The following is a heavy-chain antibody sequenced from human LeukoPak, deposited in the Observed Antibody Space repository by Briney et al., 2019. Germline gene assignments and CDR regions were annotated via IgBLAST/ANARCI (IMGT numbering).Heavy chain of an antibody. CDR1: GFTFSNYW. CDR3: VRGTRSNSS. CDR2: IKEDGSDK. V-gene: IGHV3-7*01. Sequence: PGGSLRLSCTASGFTFSNYWMSWVRQAPGKGLECVAYIKEDGSDKNYVDSVKGRFTISRDNAKSSLYLQMNSLRVEDTAVYYCVRGTRSNSSWGQGTQVTVSS. D-gene: IGHD6-6*01. J-gene: IGHJ5*02.